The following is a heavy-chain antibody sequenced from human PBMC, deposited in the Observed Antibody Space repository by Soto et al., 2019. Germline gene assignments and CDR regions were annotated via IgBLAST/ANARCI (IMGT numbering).Heavy chain of an antibody. CDR2: INDGGST. D-gene: IGHD3-16*01. Sequence: SETLSLTCAVYGGSFSGYYWSWIRQPPGKGLEWIGEINDGGSTSYNPSLKSRVTISVDTSKNQFSLNLNSVTAADTAVYYCARGGPDHVDFGYRGQGTLLTGSS. V-gene: IGHV4-34*01. CDR1: GGSFSGYY. CDR3: ARGGPDHVDFGY. J-gene: IGHJ4*02.